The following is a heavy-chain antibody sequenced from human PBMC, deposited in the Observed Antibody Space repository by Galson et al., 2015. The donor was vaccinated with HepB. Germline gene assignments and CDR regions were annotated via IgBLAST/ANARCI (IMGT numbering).Heavy chain of an antibody. Sequence: SLRLSCAASGFTFSSYSMNWVRQAPGKGLEWVSSISSSSSYIYYADSVKGRFTISRDNAKNSLYLQMNSLRAEDTAVYYCARVLEWPSTEGYYYYGMDVWGQGTTVTVSS. CDR1: GFTFSSYS. CDR3: ARVLEWPSTEGYYYYGMDV. J-gene: IGHJ6*02. CDR2: ISSSSSYI. D-gene: IGHD3-3*01. V-gene: IGHV3-21*01.